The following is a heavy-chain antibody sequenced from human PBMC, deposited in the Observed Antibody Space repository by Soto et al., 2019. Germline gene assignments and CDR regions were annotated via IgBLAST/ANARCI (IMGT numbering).Heavy chain of an antibody. CDR3: ARGQEGVVATH. Sequence: QVQLQQWGAGLLKPSETLSLNCAVTGGSLSGYYWSWIRQPPGKGLEWIGEVKDGGHTNYSPSLGGXXTXSXXTSNNQFSLRLNSVTAADTGVYYCARGQEGVVATHWDQGSLVTVSS. V-gene: IGHV4-34*01. CDR1: GGSLSGYY. CDR2: VKDGGHT. J-gene: IGHJ4*02. D-gene: IGHD5-12*01.